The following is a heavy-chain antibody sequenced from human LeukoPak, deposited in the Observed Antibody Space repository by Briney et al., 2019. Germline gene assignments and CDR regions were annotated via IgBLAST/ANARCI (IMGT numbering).Heavy chain of an antibody. Sequence: PGGSLRLSCEASGFIFSNYWMSWVRQAPGKGLEWVANIKQDGSEQYYVDSVEGRFTISRDNAKNSLYLLMKSLRAEDTAVYYCARDVYDYVWGSYPAPDYWGQGTLVTVSS. CDR1: GFIFSNYW. J-gene: IGHJ4*02. D-gene: IGHD3-16*02. V-gene: IGHV3-7*03. CDR2: IKQDGSEQ. CDR3: ARDVYDYVWGSYPAPDY.